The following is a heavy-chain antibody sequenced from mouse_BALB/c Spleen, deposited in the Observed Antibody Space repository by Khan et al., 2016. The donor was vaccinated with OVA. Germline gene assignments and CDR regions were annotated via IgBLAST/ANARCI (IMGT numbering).Heavy chain of an antibody. J-gene: IGHJ3*01. CDR2: IWGDGNT. V-gene: IGHV2-3*01. Sequence: VQLQESGPGLVAPSQSLSITCTVSGFSSTSYGVSWARQTPGKGLEWLGIIWGDGNTNYHSALKSRLSISKDNSKSQVLLKMNSLQSDDTSTYYCAIIYYDHDWFSYWGQGTLVTVSA. D-gene: IGHD2-4*01. CDR1: GFSSTSYG. CDR3: AIIYYDHDWFSY.